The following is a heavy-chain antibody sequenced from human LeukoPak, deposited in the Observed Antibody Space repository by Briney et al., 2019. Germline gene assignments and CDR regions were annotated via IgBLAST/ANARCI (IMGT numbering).Heavy chain of an antibody. D-gene: IGHD3-3*01. CDR3: ARDQKTYYDFWSGYSSAFDI. Sequence: ASVKVSCKASGGTFSSYAISWVRQAPGQGLEWMGGIIPIFGTANYAQKFQGRVTITADESTSTAYMELSSLRPEDTAVYYCARDQKTYYDFWSGYSSAFDIWGQGTMVTVSS. J-gene: IGHJ3*02. CDR1: GGTFSSYA. CDR2: IIPIFGTA. V-gene: IGHV1-69*13.